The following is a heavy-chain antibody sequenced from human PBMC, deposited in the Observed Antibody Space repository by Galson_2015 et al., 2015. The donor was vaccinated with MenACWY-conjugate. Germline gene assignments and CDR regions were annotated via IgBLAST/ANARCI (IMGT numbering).Heavy chain of an antibody. CDR3: AGGSGWLTEY. CDR1: GGSLSSFY. V-gene: IGHV4-4*08. J-gene: IGHJ4*02. D-gene: IGHD5-24*01. Sequence: ETLSLPRPVSGGSLSSFYWNWMRPPPRAGLEWVANIYPTGGTNYNSSPKSRVTLSGDTSKNQFSLKLTSVTAADTAVYYCAGGSGWLTEYWGQGTLVTVST. CDR2: IYPTGGT.